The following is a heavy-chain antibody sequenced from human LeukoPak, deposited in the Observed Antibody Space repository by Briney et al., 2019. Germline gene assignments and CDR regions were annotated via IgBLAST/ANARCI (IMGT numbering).Heavy chain of an antibody. CDR1: DDSIKSHF. CDR3: ARGTRHHYDGSGYYYGEFDS. V-gene: IGHV4-59*11. J-gene: IGHJ4*02. CDR2: VFYSGST. D-gene: IGHD3-22*01. Sequence: PSETLSLTCTVSDDSIKSHFWTWIRQSPGKGMEWIGYVFYSGSTSYNPSLRSRLTMSVDTSKSQFSLNLNSVTTADTAMYYCARGTRHHYDGSGYYYGEFDSWGQGILVTVSS.